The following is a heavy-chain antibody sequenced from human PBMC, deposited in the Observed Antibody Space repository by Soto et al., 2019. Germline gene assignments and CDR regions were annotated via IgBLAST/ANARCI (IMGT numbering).Heavy chain of an antibody. CDR3: ARDLQGSPFDI. Sequence: GGSLRLSCAASGFTFSSYSMNWVRQAPGKGLEWVSSISSSGSYIYYADSVKGRFTISRDNAKNSLYLQMNSLRAEDTAVYYCARDLQGSPFDIWGQGTMVTVSS. CDR2: ISSSGSYI. V-gene: IGHV3-21*01. J-gene: IGHJ3*02. D-gene: IGHD4-4*01. CDR1: GFTFSSYS.